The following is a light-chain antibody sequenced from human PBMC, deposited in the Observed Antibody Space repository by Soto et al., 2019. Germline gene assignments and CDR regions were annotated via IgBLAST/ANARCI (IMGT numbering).Light chain of an antibody. CDR3: QQCSDWPT. J-gene: IGKJ3*01. Sequence: DIVLTQSPATLSLSPGERATLYCTASQSVSSYVAWFQQKPCQAPRLLIYDASNRASGTPATFRGSGSGTDSAHTISSIEPEECSVYCCQQCSDWPTFGPGTKVDIK. CDR1: QSVSSY. CDR2: DAS. V-gene: IGKV3-11*01.